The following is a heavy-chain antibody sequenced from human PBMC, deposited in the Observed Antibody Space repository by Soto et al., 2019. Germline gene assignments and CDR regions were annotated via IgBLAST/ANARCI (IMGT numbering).Heavy chain of an antibody. Sequence: SGPTLVNPTQTLTLTCTFSGFSLSTSGVGVGWIRQPPGKALEWLALIYWNDDKRYSPSLKSRLTITKDTSKNQVVLTMTNMDPVDTATYYCAHRGDYDFRPHWFDPWGQGTLVTVSS. V-gene: IGHV2-5*01. J-gene: IGHJ5*02. CDR3: AHRGDYDFRPHWFDP. CDR2: IYWNDDK. CDR1: GFSLSTSGVG. D-gene: IGHD3-3*01.